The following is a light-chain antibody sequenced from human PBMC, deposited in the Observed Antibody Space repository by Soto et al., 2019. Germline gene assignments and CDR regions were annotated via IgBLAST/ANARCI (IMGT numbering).Light chain of an antibody. V-gene: IGKV1-5*03. CDR1: QSINYW. CDR2: KTS. J-gene: IGKJ2*01. CDR3: QQYDTYSYT. Sequence: DIQMTQSPSTLSASVGDRVTITCRASQSINYWLAWFQQKPGQAPKVLIYKTSTLKTGVPSRFSGSGFGTEFTLTISSLQPDDFATYYCQQYDTYSYTFGQGTKLEIK.